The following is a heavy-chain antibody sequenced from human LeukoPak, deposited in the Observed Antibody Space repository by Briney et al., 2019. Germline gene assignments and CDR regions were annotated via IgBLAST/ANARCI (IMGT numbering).Heavy chain of an antibody. J-gene: IGHJ5*02. CDR2: IYYTGST. V-gene: IGHV4-59*02. CDR1: GDSVSSYF. Sequence: SETLSLTCTVSGDSVSSYFWSWIRQPPGKGLEWMGYIYYTGSTNYNPSLKSRVTMSVDTSKSQFSLKLNSVTAADTAVYYCARASGGYYNNWFDPWGQGTLVTVSS. CDR3: ARASGGYYNNWFDP. D-gene: IGHD3-22*01.